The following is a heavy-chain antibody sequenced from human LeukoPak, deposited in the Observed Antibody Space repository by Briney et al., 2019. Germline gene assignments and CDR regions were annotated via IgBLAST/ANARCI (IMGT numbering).Heavy chain of an antibody. CDR1: GFTCSTYG. V-gene: IGHV3-13*01. J-gene: IGHJ5*02. CDR3: ARVFYFDP. CDR2: IGADGKT. Sequence: GGSLRLSCSASGFTCSTYGMHWVRQATGRGLEWVSAIGADGKTYYAGSVKGRFTISRDNAKNSLYLQMNSLRAEDTAVYYCARVFYFDPWGQGTLVTVSS. D-gene: IGHD2/OR15-2a*01.